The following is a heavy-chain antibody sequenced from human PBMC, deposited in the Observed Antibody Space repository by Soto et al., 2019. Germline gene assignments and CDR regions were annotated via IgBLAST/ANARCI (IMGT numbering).Heavy chain of an antibody. CDR1: GYTFTEFP. V-gene: IGHV1-3*04. CDR3: ASAKAIKSDF. Sequence: QVQLVQSGPEVKKPGASVKLSCKASGYTFTEFPIHWVSQAPGQGLQWVGWIDTGNGKPRYSAKFRGRVTLTRDTSAATAYMVLRGLRSEDTAVFFCASAKAIKSDFWGQGTLVTVSS. CDR2: IDTGNGKP. J-gene: IGHJ4*02.